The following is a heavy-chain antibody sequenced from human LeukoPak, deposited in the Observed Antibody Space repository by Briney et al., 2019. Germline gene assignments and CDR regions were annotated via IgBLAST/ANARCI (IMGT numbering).Heavy chain of an antibody. CDR3: ARLYYDSSGYYQICCFDY. Sequence: PSETLSLTCSVSGASISSYYWNWIRRPAGKGLEWIGRIYISGDNSYNPSLKSRVTISVDTSKNQFSLNLSSVTAADTAVYYCARLYYDSSGYYQICCFDYWGQGTLVTVSS. V-gene: IGHV4-4*07. J-gene: IGHJ4*02. CDR1: GASISSYY. CDR2: IYISGDN. D-gene: IGHD3-22*01.